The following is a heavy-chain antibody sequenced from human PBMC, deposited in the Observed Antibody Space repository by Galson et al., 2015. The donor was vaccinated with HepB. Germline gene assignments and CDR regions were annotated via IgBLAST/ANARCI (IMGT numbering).Heavy chain of an antibody. V-gene: IGHV1-18*04. CDR1: GYTFTDYG. CDR3: ARNLSDSDSLFDY. D-gene: IGHD2-21*02. Sequence: SCKASGYTFTDYGISWVRQAPGQGLEWMGWISGYNDNTNYAQNFQGRVTMTTDPSTSTAYLDLRSLRSDDTAVYFCARNLSDSDSLFDYWGQGTLVAVSS. CDR2: ISGYNDNT. J-gene: IGHJ4*02.